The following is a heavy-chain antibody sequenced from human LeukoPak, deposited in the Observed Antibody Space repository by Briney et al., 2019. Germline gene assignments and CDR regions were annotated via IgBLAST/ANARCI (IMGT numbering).Heavy chain of an antibody. Sequence: GGSLRLSCAASGFTFRNYVIHWVRQAPGRGLEWVAVTSSDLNVKLYADSVKGRFTISRDNSRSTLYLQMNSLRPEDTAIYYCAREGYYGSGSPPSLYFDYWDQGTLVTVSS. D-gene: IGHD3-10*01. CDR1: GFTFRNYV. J-gene: IGHJ4*02. V-gene: IGHV3-30-3*01. CDR2: TSSDLNVK. CDR3: AREGYYGSGSPPSLYFDY.